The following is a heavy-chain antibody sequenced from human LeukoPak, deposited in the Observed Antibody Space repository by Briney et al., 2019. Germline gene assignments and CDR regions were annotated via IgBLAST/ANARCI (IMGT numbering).Heavy chain of an antibody. CDR2: ITTGSSHI. CDR1: GFTFSNYN. J-gene: IGHJ4*02. CDR3: ARESSGSGGYSAFDY. D-gene: IGHD3-10*01. Sequence: SGGSLRLSCAGSGFTFSNYNMHWARQAPGKGLEWVSLITTGSSHIYYADSLKGRFTISRDNAKNSIYLQMDSLRVEDTAVYFCARESSGSGGYSAFDYWGQGTLVIVSS. V-gene: IGHV3-21*01.